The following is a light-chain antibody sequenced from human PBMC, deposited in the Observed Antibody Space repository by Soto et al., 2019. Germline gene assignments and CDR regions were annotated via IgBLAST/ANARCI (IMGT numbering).Light chain of an antibody. CDR2: DSS. CDR1: QSVSSK. CDR3: QQYGSSPLT. Sequence: EIVMTQSPATLSVSPGERATLSCRASQSVSSKLAWYQQKPGQAPRLLIYDSSSRATGIPVRFSGSGSGTEFTLTISSLQSEDFAVYYCQQYGSSPLTFGGGTKVEIK. V-gene: IGKV3-15*01. J-gene: IGKJ4*01.